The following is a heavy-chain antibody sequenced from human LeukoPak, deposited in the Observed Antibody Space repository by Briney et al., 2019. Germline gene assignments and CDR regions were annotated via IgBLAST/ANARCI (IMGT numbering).Heavy chain of an antibody. CDR1: GGTFSSCA. V-gene: IGHV1-69*01. D-gene: IGHD6-13*01. CDR2: IIPIFGTA. Sequence: SVKVSCKASGGTFSSCAISWVRQAPGQWLEWMGGIIPIFGTANYAQKFQGRVTITADESTSTAYMELSSLRSEDTAVYYCARDIIGAARQGNWFDPWGQGTLVTVSS. CDR3: ARDIIGAARQGNWFDP. J-gene: IGHJ5*02.